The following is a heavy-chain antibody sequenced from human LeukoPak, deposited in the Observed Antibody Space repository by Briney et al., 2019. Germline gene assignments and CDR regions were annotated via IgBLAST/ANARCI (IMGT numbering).Heavy chain of an antibody. V-gene: IGHV3-23*01. CDR2: ISSSGGST. CDR3: AKVGGCTGEKRLCAPNFDY. J-gene: IGHJ4*02. D-gene: IGHD1-26*01. Sequence: GGSLRLSCAASGFTFSSYAMSRVRQAPGKGLEWVSAISSSGGSTYYADSVKGRFTISRDNSKNTLYLQMNSLRAEDTAVYYCAKVGGCTGEKRLCAPNFDYWGQGTLVTVSS. CDR1: GFTFSSYA.